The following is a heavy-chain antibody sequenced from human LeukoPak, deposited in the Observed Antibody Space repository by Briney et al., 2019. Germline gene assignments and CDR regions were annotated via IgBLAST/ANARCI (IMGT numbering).Heavy chain of an antibody. CDR1: GGSFSGYY. Sequence: SETLSLTCAVYGGSFSGYYWSWIRQPPGKGLEWIGEINHSGSTNYNPSLKSRVTISVDTSKNQFSLKLSSVTAADTAVYYCARGKRGYSYGPLVYWGQGTLVTVSS. V-gene: IGHV4-34*01. D-gene: IGHD5-18*01. CDR3: ARGKRGYSYGPLVY. J-gene: IGHJ4*02. CDR2: INHSGST.